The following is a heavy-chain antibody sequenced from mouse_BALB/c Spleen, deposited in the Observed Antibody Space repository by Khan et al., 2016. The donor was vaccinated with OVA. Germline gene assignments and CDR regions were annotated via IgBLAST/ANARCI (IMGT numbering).Heavy chain of an antibody. J-gene: IGHJ3*01. CDR2: IWGDGST. CDR1: GFSLTSYG. Sequence: QVQLKESGPGLVAPSQSLSITCTVSGFSLTSYGVGWVRQPPGKGLEWLGVIWGDGSTNYHSALISRLSISKDNSKSQAFLNLNSLQTEDTATYCVAVYCYGGGWFAYWGQGTLVTVSA. D-gene: IGHD2-12*01. V-gene: IGHV2-3*01. CDR3: AVYCYGGGWFAY.